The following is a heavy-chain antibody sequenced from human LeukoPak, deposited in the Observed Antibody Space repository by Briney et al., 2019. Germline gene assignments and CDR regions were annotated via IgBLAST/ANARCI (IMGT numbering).Heavy chain of an antibody. J-gene: IGHJ6*02. Sequence: GGSLRLSCAASGFTFNSYGMHWVRQAPDKGLEWVAVIWYDGSNKYYADSVKGRFTISSDNSKNTLYLQMNSLRAEDTAVYYCARVQEYYYGMDVWGQGTTVTVSS. V-gene: IGHV3-33*01. CDR1: GFTFNSYG. CDR2: IWYDGSNK. CDR3: ARVQEYYYGMDV.